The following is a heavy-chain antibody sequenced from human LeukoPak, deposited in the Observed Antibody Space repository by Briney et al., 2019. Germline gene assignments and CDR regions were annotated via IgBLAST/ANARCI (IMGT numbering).Heavy chain of an antibody. V-gene: IGHV3-53*01. CDR3: ARGLDDFWSGYYLDY. CDR2: IYSGGRT. Sequence: PGESLRLSCAASGFTVSSNYMSWVRQAPGKGLEWVSVIYSGGRTYYADSVKGRFTISRDNSKNTLYLQMNSLRAEDTAVYYCARGLDDFWSGYYLDYWGQGTLVTVSS. CDR1: GFTVSSNY. D-gene: IGHD3-3*01. J-gene: IGHJ4*02.